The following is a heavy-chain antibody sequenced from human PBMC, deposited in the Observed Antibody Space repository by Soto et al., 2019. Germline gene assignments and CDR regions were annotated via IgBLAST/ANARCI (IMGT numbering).Heavy chain of an antibody. CDR2: ISSSSSYT. J-gene: IGHJ2*01. CDR3: ARTIAAAGGRRYFDL. CDR1: GFTFSDYY. D-gene: IGHD6-13*01. V-gene: IGHV3-11*05. Sequence: QVQLVESGGGLVKPGGSLRLSCAASGFTFSDYYISWIRQAPGKGLEWVSYISSSSSYTNYAESVKGRFTISRDNAKNSLYLQMNSLRDEDTAVYHCARTIAAAGGRRYFDLWGRGTLVTVSS.